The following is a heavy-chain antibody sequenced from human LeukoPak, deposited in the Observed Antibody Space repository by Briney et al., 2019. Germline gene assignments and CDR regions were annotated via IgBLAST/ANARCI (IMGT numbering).Heavy chain of an antibody. CDR2: ISGSGGST. D-gene: IGHD3-16*02. CDR3: AKTVSGSHSYQGGDY. Sequence: GGSLTLSCAASGFTFSSYAMSWVRQAPGKGLEGVSTISGSGGSTYSADSVKGRFTISSANCKNTLYLQMNSLRAEDTAVYFCAKTVSGSHSYQGGDYWGQGTLVTVST. J-gene: IGHJ4*02. CDR1: GFTFSSYA. V-gene: IGHV3-23*01.